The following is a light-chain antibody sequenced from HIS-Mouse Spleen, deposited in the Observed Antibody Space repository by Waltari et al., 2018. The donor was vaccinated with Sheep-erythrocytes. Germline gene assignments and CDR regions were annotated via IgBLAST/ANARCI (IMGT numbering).Light chain of an antibody. J-gene: IGLJ3*02. Sequence: QLVLTQSPSASVSLGASFKPTCTLSSGPSSYAIPCHPQQPENGPRYLMKLNRNRSHSKGDGIPDRFSGSSAGAERYLTISSLQSEDEADYYCQTWGTGIRGFGGGTKLTVL. CDR3: QTWGTGIRG. V-gene: IGLV4-69*01. CDR2: LNRNRSH. CDR1: SGPSSYA.